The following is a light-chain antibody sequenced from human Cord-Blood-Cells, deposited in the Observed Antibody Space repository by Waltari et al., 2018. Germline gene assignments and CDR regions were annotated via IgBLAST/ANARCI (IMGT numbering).Light chain of an antibody. CDR1: QSISSY. Sequence: DIQMTQSPSSLSASVGDRVTITCRASQSISSYLNWYQQKPGKAPKLLIYAASSLQSRVPSRFSGSGSGTDFTLTISSLQPEEFATYYCQQSYSTPSTFGQGTRLEIK. J-gene: IGKJ5*01. CDR3: QQSYSTPST. CDR2: AAS. V-gene: IGKV1-39*01.